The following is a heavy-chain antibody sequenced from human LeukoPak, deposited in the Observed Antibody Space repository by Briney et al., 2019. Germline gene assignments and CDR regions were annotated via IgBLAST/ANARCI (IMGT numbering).Heavy chain of an antibody. CDR2: INWNGGST. CDR3: AKVVVTYYFDY. V-gene: IGHV3-20*04. Sequence: GGSLRLSCAASGFTFDDYGMSWVRQAPGKGLEWVSGINWNGGSTYYADSVKGRFTISRDNSKNTLYLQMNSLRAEDTAVYYCAKVVVTYYFDYWGQGTLVTVSS. D-gene: IGHD2-21*02. J-gene: IGHJ4*02. CDR1: GFTFDDYG.